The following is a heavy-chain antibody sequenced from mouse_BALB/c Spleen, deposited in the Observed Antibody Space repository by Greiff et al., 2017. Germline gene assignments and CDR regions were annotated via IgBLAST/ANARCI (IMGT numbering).Heavy chain of an antibody. D-gene: IGHD2-4*01. V-gene: IGHV5-17*02. J-gene: IGHJ4*01. CDR3: ARPYDYDYAMDY. CDR2: ISSGSSTI. CDR1: GFTFSSFG. Sequence: EVKVVESGGGLVQPGGSRKLSCAASGFTFSSFGMHWVRQAPEKGLEWVAYISSGSSTIYYADTVKGRFTISRDNPKNTLFLQMTSLRSEDTAMYYCARPYDYDYAMDYWGQGTSVTVSS.